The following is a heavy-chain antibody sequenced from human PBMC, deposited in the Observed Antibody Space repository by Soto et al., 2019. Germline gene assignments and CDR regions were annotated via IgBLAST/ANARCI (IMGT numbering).Heavy chain of an antibody. J-gene: IGHJ4*02. CDR2: ISSSSSYT. V-gene: IGHV3-11*06. Sequence: QVQLVESGGGLVKPGGSLRLSCAASGFTFSDYYISWIRQAPGKGLEWVSYISSSSSYTKYADSVKGRFTISRDNAKNSLYLQMNSLRAEDTAVYYCASLIVGATGGFDYWGQGTLVTVSS. CDR1: GFTFSDYY. CDR3: ASLIVGATGGFDY. D-gene: IGHD1-26*01.